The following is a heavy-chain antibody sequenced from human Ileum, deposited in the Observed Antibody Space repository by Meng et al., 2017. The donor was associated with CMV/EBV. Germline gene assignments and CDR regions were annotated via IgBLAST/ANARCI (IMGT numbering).Heavy chain of an antibody. V-gene: IGHV3-23*01. CDR3: ARANTDMITDYYAMGV. J-gene: IGHJ6*02. CDR2: ISGSGGSI. CDR1: GFTFTSYA. D-gene: IGHD5-18*01. Sequence: SGFTFTSYAMTWVRQAPGKGLEWVSGISGSGGSIFYADSVKGRFTISRDSFKNTLYLQMSSLRAEDTAVYYCARANTDMITDYYAMGVWGQGITVTVSS.